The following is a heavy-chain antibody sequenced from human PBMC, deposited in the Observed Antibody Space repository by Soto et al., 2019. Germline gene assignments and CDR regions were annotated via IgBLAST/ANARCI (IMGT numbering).Heavy chain of an antibody. J-gene: IGHJ6*02. CDR2: ISSSGDAT. V-gene: IGHV3-48*03. Sequence: PGGSLRLSCAASGFTLSTYEMNWVRQAPGKGLECVSYISSSGDATFYADTVRGRFPLSRDNAKDSVFLQMNSLRAEDTAVYYCARWLQHPYSGMDVWGQGTTVTVSS. CDR1: GFTLSTYE. CDR3: ARWLQHPYSGMDV. D-gene: IGHD5-12*01.